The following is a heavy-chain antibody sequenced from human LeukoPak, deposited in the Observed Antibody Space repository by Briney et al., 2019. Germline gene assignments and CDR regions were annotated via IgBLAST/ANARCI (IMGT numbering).Heavy chain of an antibody. CDR1: GYTFTSYY. Sequence: ASVKVSCKASGYTFTSYYMHWVRQAPGQGLEWMGIINPSGGSTSYAQKFQGRVTMTRDTSTSTVYMELSSLRSEDTAVYYCARDHEEGCSSSNYFDYWGQGTLVTVSS. D-gene: IGHD6-13*01. V-gene: IGHV1-46*01. J-gene: IGHJ4*02. CDR2: INPSGGST. CDR3: ARDHEEGCSSSNYFDY.